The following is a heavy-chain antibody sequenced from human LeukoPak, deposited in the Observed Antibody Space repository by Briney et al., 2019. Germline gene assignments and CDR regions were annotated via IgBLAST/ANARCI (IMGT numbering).Heavy chain of an antibody. CDR2: IGGSGGST. Sequence: GGSLRLSCAASGFTFSSYAMSWVRQAPGKGLEWVSAIGGSGGSTYYADSVKGRFTISRDNAKNSLYLQMNSLRAEDTAVYYCATSLFSPGYWGQGTLVTVSS. V-gene: IGHV3-23*01. J-gene: IGHJ4*02. CDR1: GFTFSSYA. CDR3: ATSLFSPGY.